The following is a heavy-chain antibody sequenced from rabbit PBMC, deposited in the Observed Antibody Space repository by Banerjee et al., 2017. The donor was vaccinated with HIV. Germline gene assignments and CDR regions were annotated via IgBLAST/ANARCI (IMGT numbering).Heavy chain of an antibody. CDR1: GFSLSTYS. CDR3: ARSSYDDYGPFNL. CDR2: IYPDYGST. D-gene: IGHD2-1*01. J-gene: IGHJ4*01. V-gene: IGHV1S47*01. Sequence: QEQLGESGGGLVQPGGSLTLTCTVSGFSLSTYSMNWVRQAPGKGLEWIAYIYPDYGSTDYASWVNGRFTISLDNAQNTVFLQMTSLTAADTATYFCARSSYDDYGPFNLWGQGTLV.